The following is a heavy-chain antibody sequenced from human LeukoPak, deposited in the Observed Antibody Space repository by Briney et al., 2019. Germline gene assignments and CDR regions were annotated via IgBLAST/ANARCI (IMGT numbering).Heavy chain of an antibody. D-gene: IGHD6-19*01. Sequence: PGGSLRLSCAASGFTFDDYAMHWVRQAPGKGLEWVSGISWNSGSIGYADSVKGRFSISRDNAKNSLYLQMSSLRVEDTALYYCAKDIHLAVAAPRTGFDYWGQGTLVTVSS. CDR3: AKDIHLAVAAPRTGFDY. V-gene: IGHV3-9*01. CDR2: ISWNSGSI. CDR1: GFTFDDYA. J-gene: IGHJ4*02.